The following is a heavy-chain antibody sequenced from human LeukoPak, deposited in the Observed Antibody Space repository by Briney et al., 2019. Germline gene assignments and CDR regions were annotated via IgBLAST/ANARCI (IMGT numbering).Heavy chain of an antibody. Sequence: GGSLRLSCAASGFTFDDYAMQWVRQAPGKGLEWVLGISWNSGSIGYADSVKGRFTISRDNAKNSLYLKMNSLKAEDTALYYCARDRGGGYSLDYFDYWGQGTLVTVSS. D-gene: IGHD5-18*01. CDR3: ARDRGGGYSLDYFDY. CDR2: ISWNSGSI. V-gene: IGHV3-9*01. CDR1: GFTFDDYA. J-gene: IGHJ4*02.